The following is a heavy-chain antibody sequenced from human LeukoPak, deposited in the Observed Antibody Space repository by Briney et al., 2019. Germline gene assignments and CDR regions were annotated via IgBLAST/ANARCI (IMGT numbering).Heavy chain of an antibody. J-gene: IGHJ4*02. V-gene: IGHV3-30*03. CDR2: ISYDGSNK. Sequence: GRSLRLSCAASGFTFSSYGMHWVRQAPGKGLEWVAVISYDGSNKYYADSVKGRFTISRDNSKNTLYLQMNSLRAEDTAVSYCATRADYFDYWGQGTLVTVSS. D-gene: IGHD1-26*01. CDR1: GFTFSSYG. CDR3: ATRADYFDY.